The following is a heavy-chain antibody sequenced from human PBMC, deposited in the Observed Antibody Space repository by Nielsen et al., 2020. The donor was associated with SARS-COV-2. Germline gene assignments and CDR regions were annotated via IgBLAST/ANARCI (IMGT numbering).Heavy chain of an antibody. CDR3: ARGGDFWSGYRYFDY. V-gene: IGHV3-13*04. J-gene: IGHJ4*02. Sequence: GGSLRLSCAASGFTFSSYDMHWVRQATGKGLEWVSAIGTAGDTYYPGSVKGRFTISRENAKNSLYLQMNSLRAGDTAVYYCARGGDFWSGYRYFDYWGQGTLVTVSS. D-gene: IGHD3-3*01. CDR2: IGTAGDT. CDR1: GFTFSSYD.